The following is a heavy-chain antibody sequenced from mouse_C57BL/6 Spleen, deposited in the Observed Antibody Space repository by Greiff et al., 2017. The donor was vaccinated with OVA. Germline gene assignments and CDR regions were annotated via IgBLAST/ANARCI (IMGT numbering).Heavy chain of an antibody. J-gene: IGHJ4*01. V-gene: IGHV1-22*01. CDR1: GYTFTDYN. D-gene: IGHD2-3*01. Sequence: VQLQQSGPELVKPGASVKMSCKASGYTFTDYNMHWVKQSHGKSLEWIGYINPNNGGTSYNQKFKGKATLTVNKSSSTAYMELRSLTSEDSAVYYCARLGLLRYYAMDYWGQGTSVTVSS. CDR3: ARLGLLRYYAMDY. CDR2: INPNNGGT.